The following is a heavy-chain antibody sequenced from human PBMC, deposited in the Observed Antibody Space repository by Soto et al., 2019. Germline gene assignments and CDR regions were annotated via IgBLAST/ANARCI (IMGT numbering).Heavy chain of an antibody. D-gene: IGHD3-10*01. CDR3: ARDIGRITMVRGVTLNAFDI. CDR2: IYHSGST. V-gene: IGHV4-4*02. Sequence: QVQLQESGPGLVKPSGTLSLTCAVSSGSISSSNWWSWVRQPPGKRLEWIGEIYHSGSTNYNPSLKSRVTISVDKSKNQFSLKLSSVTAPDTAVYYCARDIGRITMVRGVTLNAFDIWGQGTMVTVSS. CDR1: SGSISSSNW. J-gene: IGHJ3*02.